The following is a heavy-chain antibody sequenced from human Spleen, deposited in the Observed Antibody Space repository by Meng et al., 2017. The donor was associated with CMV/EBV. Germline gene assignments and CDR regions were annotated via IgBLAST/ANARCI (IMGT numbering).Heavy chain of an antibody. J-gene: IGHJ4*02. CDR2: FDPEDGET. CDR3: ATDPDSSGYYYGY. D-gene: IGHD3-22*01. Sequence: QGQLGHAGAEGKEPGGLVKVCCKVSCYTLPELSMHWVRQAPGKGREWMGCFDPEDGETIYAQKFQGRVTMTEDTSTDTAYMELSSLRSEDTAVYYCATDPDSSGYYYGYWGQGTLVTVSS. V-gene: IGHV1-24*01. CDR1: CYTLPELS.